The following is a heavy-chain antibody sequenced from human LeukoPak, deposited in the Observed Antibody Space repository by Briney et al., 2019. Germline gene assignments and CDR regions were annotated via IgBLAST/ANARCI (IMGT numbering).Heavy chain of an antibody. J-gene: IGHJ6*03. D-gene: IGHD6-13*01. CDR2: ISGSGGST. V-gene: IGHV3-23*01. CDR1: GFTISSYA. CDR3: AKATRRSSGWFQADYYYMDV. Sequence: PGGSLRLSCAASGFTISSYAMSWVRQAPGKGLEWVSAISGSGGSTYYADSVKGRFTISRDNSKNTLYLQMNSLRAEDTAVYYCAKATRRSSGWFQADYYYMDVWGKGTTVTVSS.